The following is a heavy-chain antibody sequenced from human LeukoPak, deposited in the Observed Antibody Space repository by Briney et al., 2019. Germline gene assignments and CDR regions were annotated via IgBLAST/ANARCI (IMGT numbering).Heavy chain of an antibody. CDR1: GFSFTNFW. Sequence: AESLKISCKGPGFSFTNFWIAWVRPMPGKGLEWMGIIYPGDSDTRYSPSFQGQVTLSADKYISTAYLQWSSLKASDTAMYCCARTWAGAQNLDYWGQGTLVTVSS. D-gene: IGHD6-19*01. J-gene: IGHJ4*02. CDR3: ARTWAGAQNLDY. V-gene: IGHV5-51*01. CDR2: IYPGDSDT.